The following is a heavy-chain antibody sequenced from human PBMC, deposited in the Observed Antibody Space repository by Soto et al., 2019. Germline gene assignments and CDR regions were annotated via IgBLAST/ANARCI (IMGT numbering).Heavy chain of an antibody. V-gene: IGHV3-49*03. D-gene: IGHD3-16*01. Sequence: GGSLRLSCEASGFTFLDYTMAWFRQVPGQGLEWVGLVRTRTYGGTAEYAVSLQDRVTISRDDSKRIVYLEMNSLKIEDTAVYYCTRRPTYEYVQGNYRAAEYYWGQGT. J-gene: IGHJ4*02. CDR2: VRTRTYGGTA. CDR3: TRRPTYEYVQGNYRAAEYY. CDR1: GFTFLDYT.